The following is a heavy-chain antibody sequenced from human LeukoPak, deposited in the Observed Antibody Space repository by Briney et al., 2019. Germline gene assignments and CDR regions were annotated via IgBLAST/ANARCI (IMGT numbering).Heavy chain of an antibody. D-gene: IGHD1-1*01. V-gene: IGHV3-49*04. CDR1: GFTFSSYS. CDR2: IRSKAYGETA. CDR3: TRDRGAYNLYDY. Sequence: GGSLRLSCAASGFTFSSYSMNWVRQAPGKGLEWVGFIRSKAYGETADYAASVKGRFTISRDDSKAIAYLQMNSLKTEDTAVYHCTRDRGAYNLYDYWGQGTLVTVPS. J-gene: IGHJ4*02.